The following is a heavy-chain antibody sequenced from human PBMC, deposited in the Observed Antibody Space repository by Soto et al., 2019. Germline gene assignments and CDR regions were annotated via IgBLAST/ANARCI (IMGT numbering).Heavy chain of an antibody. D-gene: IGHD6-13*01. J-gene: IGHJ4*02. CDR3: ARGNSSSWQVSHFDD. Sequence: PSETLSLTCTVSGGSISSGGYYWSWIRQHPGKGLEWIGYIYYSGSTYYNPSLKSRVTISVDTSKNQFSLKLSSVTAADTAVYYCARGNSSSWQVSHFDDWGQGTLVPVSS. V-gene: IGHV4-31*03. CDR2: IYYSGST. CDR1: GGSISSGGYY.